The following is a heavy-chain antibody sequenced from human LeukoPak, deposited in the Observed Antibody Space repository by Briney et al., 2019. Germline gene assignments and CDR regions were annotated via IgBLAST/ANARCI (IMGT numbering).Heavy chain of an antibody. CDR1: GFTFSSSA. Sequence: PGGALILSCAASGFTFSSSAISWRRQAPGKRLERGSAINGGCGSTYDADSVNGGITISRDNSKNTLYLQMNSLRAEDTAVYYCVRDKLVGPSRLDRWGQGTLVTVSS. V-gene: IGHV3-23*01. CDR3: VRDKLVGPSRLDR. D-gene: IGHD1-26*01. J-gene: IGHJ5*02. CDR2: INGGCGST.